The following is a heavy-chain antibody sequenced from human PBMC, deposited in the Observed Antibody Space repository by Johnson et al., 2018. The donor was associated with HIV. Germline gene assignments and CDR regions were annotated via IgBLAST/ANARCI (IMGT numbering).Heavy chain of an antibody. V-gene: IGHV3-53*01. J-gene: IGHJ3*02. D-gene: IGHD3-22*01. Sequence: MLLVEYGGDLIQPGGSLRLSCAASGFTVSSNYMSWVRQAPGKGLEWVSVIYSGGSTYYADSVKGRFTISRDNSKNTLNLQMNSLRAEDTAVYYCASSSYYDSSGFYAFDIWGQGTMVTLSS. CDR1: GFTVSSNY. CDR3: ASSSYYDSSGFYAFDI. CDR2: IYSGGST.